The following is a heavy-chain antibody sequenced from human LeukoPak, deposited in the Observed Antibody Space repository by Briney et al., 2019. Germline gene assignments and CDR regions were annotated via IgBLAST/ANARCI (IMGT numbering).Heavy chain of an antibody. J-gene: IGHJ5*02. CDR2: IHTSERT. CDR1: GPSSTRYH. V-gene: IGHV4-4*07. Sequence: PSQTLSLTLPAPGPSSTRYHSSWILQPPRTALEFIARIHTSERTNYHPSPKSRLTMSVHPSKNQFSLNLSSVTAADPPVYHCPRVIHRFHPCGQGTLVTVSS. CDR3: PRVIHRFHP.